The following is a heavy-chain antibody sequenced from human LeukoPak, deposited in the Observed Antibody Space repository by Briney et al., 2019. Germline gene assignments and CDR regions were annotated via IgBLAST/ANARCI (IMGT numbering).Heavy chain of an antibody. CDR1: GGSISSYY. D-gene: IGHD3-22*01. V-gene: IGHV4-4*09. J-gene: IGHJ4*02. CDR2: NYTSGST. CDR3: ASDYYDSSGFGY. Sequence: NPSETLSLTCTVSGGSISSYYWSWIRQPPGKGLEWIGYNYTSGSTNYNPSLKSRVTISVDTSKNQFSLKLSSVTAADTAVYYCASDYYDSSGFGYWGQGTLVTVSS.